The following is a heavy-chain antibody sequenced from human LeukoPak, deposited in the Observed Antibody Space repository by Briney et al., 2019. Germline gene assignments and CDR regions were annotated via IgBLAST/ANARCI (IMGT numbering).Heavy chain of an antibody. CDR3: ARVWSSGYTKDY. V-gene: IGHV4-31*03. J-gene: IGHJ4*02. D-gene: IGHD3-22*01. CDR2: IYYSGST. CDR1: GGSISSGGYY. Sequence: SQTLSLTCTVSGGSISSGGYYWSWIRQHPGKGLEWIGYIYYSGSTYYNPSLKSRVTISVDTSKNQFSLKLSSVTAEDTAVYYCARVWSSGYTKDYWGQGTLVTVSS.